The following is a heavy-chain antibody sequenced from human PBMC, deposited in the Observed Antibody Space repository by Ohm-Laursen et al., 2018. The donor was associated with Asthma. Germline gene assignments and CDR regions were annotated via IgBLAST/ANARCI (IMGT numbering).Heavy chain of an antibody. CDR3: TPSAYDSSGYADY. V-gene: IGHV3-15*01. J-gene: IGHJ4*02. Sequence: WIRQPPGKGLEWVGRIKSKTDGGTTDYAAPMKGRFTISRDDSKNTLYLQINSLKMEDTAVYYCTPSAYDSSGYADYWGQGTLVTVSS. D-gene: IGHD3-22*01. CDR2: IKSKTDGGTT.